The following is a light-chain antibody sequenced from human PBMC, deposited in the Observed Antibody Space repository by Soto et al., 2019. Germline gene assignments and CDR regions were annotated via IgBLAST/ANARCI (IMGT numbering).Light chain of an antibody. CDR1: QSISSY. CDR3: QRTCTTAWT. J-gene: IGKJ1*01. Sequence: DIQTAQAPSAVYATVGDRLTSTCRASQSISSYLNWYQQKPGKAPKLLIYAASTLQSGVPSRFSGSGSGAEFTLTLSSFYPEAFATYNCQRTCTTAWTFGQGTKVDIK. V-gene: IGKV1-39*01. CDR2: AAS.